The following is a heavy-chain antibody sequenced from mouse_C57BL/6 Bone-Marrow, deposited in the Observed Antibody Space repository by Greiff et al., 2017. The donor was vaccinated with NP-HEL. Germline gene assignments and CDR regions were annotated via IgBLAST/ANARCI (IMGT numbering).Heavy chain of an antibody. CDR1: GYTFTSYW. J-gene: IGHJ2*01. CDR2: IYPGNSDN. CDR3: TRSSAYYGSSYGEY. V-gene: IGHV1-5*01. D-gene: IGHD1-1*01. Sequence: VQLQQSGTVLARPGASVKMSCKTSGYTFTSYWMHWVKQRPGQGLEWIGAIYPGNSDNSYNQKLKGKAKMTADKSARAAYIALSSLSNEDSAVYYCTRSSAYYGSSYGEYWGQGTTLTVSS.